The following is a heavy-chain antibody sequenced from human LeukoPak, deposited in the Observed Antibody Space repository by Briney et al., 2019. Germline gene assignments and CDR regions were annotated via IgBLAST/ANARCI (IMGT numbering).Heavy chain of an antibody. CDR3: AKSGESYYYGSGSSYYYYYMDV. V-gene: IGHV3-23*01. J-gene: IGHJ6*03. D-gene: IGHD3-10*01. CDR2: ISGSGGST. CDR1: GFTFSSYG. Sequence: GGSLRLSCAASGFTFSSYGMSWVRQAPGKGLEWVSAISGSGGSTYYADSVKGRFTISRDNSKNTLYLQMNSLRAEDTAVYYCAKSGESYYYGSGSSYYYYYMDVWGKGTTVTISS.